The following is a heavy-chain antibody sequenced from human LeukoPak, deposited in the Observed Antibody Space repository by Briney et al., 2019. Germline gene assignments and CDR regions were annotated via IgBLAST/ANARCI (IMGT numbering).Heavy chain of an antibody. D-gene: IGHD3-3*01. CDR2: IRYDGSNK. V-gene: IGHV3-30*02. CDR1: GFTFSSYG. CDR3: AKDSKSDTNYDFWSGYYTGY. Sequence: GGSLRLSCAASGFTFSSYGMHWVRQAPGKGLEWVAFIRYDGSNKYYADSVKGRFTISRDNSKNTLYLQMNSLRAEDTAVYYCAKDSKSDTNYDFWSGYYTGYWGQGTLVTVSS. J-gene: IGHJ4*02.